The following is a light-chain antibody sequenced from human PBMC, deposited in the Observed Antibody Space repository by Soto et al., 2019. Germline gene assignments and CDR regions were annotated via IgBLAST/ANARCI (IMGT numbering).Light chain of an antibody. CDR3: KQNYRXPLA. Sequence: DIQMTQSPFSLSASVCDRVTITCRASQRIKRDLNWYQQKPGKAPNLLIYAAFTLESGVPSRLSGSGYGTDFTLTISSLQLEDFATYYSKQNYRXPLACGGGTKV. CDR1: QRIKRD. CDR2: AAF. V-gene: IGKV1-39*01. J-gene: IGKJ4*01.